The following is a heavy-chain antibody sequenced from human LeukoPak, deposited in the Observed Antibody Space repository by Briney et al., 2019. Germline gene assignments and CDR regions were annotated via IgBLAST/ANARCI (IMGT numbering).Heavy chain of an antibody. V-gene: IGHV4-34*01. CDR3: ARGQRAFDI. J-gene: IGHJ3*02. CDR2: INHSGFI. CDR1: GASFSGYY. Sequence: PSETLPLTCEVYGASFSGYYWSWTRQPPGKGLEWIGEINHSGFINYNPSLKSRLIISADTSKIQFSLKLTSVTAADTAVYYCARGQRAFDIWGQGTMVTVSS.